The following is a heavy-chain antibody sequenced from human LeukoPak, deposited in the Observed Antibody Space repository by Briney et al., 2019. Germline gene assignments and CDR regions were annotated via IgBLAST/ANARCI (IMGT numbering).Heavy chain of an antibody. J-gene: IGHJ3*02. Sequence: GGSLRLSCAASGFTFSDHCMDWVRQAPGKGLEEVGRTRNKANSYTTEYAASVKGRFTISRDDSKNSQYLQMNSLKTEDTAVYYCAREGSGWSGGFGAFDIWGQGTMVTVSS. CDR2: TRNKANSYTT. V-gene: IGHV3-72*01. CDR1: GFTFSDHC. CDR3: AREGSGWSGGFGAFDI. D-gene: IGHD6-19*01.